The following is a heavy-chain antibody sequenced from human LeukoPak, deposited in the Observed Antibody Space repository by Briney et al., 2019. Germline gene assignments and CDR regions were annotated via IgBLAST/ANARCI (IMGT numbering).Heavy chain of an antibody. J-gene: IGHJ4*02. V-gene: IGHV4-39*01. CDR1: GGSISSNNYY. CDR3: ASHNRYYYDNSGYCDH. D-gene: IGHD3-22*01. CDR2: ISYTGST. Sequence: SETLSLTCTVSGGSISSNNYYWGWIRQPPGTGLEWIGTISYTGSTYYSPSLKSRLTISVDTAKSQFSLKLNSVTAADTAVYYCASHNRYYYDNSGYCDHWGQGTLVTVSS.